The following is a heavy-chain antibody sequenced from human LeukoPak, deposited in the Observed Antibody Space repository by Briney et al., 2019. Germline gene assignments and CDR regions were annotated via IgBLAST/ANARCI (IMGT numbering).Heavy chain of an antibody. CDR2: IYPGDSDT. J-gene: IGHJ4*02. Sequence: GESLKISCKGSGYSFTSYWIGWVRQMPGKGLEWMGIIYPGDSDTRYSPSFQGQVTISADKSISTACLQWSSLKASDTAMYYCARSYDSSGYYYHYWGQGTLVTVSS. CDR3: ARSYDSSGYYYHY. V-gene: IGHV5-51*01. CDR1: GYSFTSYW. D-gene: IGHD3-22*01.